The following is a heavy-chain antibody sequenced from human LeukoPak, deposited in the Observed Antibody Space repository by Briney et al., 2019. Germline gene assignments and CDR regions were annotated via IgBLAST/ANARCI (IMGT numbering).Heavy chain of an antibody. CDR1: GFTFSSYS. V-gene: IGHV3-21*01. CDR2: ISSSSSYI. Sequence: GGSLRLSCAASGFTFSSYSMNWVRQAPGKGLEWVSSISSSSSYIYYADSVKGRFTISRDNSKNTLSLQMNSLRAEDTAIYYCVKDGGYGSGSFQFWGQGALVTVSS. D-gene: IGHD3-10*01. CDR3: VKDGGYGSGSFQF. J-gene: IGHJ4*02.